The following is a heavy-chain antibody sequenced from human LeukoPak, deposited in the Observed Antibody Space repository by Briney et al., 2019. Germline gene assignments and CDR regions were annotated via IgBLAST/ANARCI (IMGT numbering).Heavy chain of an antibody. D-gene: IGHD2-2*01. Sequence: GASVKVSCKASGYTFTSYGISWVRQAPGQGLEWMGWISAYNGNTNYAQKLQGRVTMTTDTSTSTAYMELRSLRSDDTAVYYCARRVVPAAPYYYYYYMDVWGKGTTVTVSS. CDR2: ISAYNGNT. CDR3: ARRVVPAAPYYYYYYMDV. J-gene: IGHJ6*03. V-gene: IGHV1-18*01. CDR1: GYTFTSYG.